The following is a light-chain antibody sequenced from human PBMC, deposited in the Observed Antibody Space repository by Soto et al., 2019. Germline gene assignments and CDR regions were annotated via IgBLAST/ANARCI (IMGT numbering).Light chain of an antibody. Sequence: EIVLTQSPGTLSLSPGERATLSCRASQSVSSSSLAWYQQKPGQAPRLLIYAASSRASGIPGRFSGSGSGTDLTLTISRLKPQQVAVYYCQQYVGSPLKYTFGQGTQLEIK. CDR2: AAS. CDR1: QSVSSSS. CDR3: QQYVGSPLKYT. J-gene: IGKJ2*01. V-gene: IGKV3-20*01.